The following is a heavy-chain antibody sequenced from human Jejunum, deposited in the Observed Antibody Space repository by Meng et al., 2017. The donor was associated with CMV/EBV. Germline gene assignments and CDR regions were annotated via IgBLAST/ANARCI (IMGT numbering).Heavy chain of an antibody. D-gene: IGHD2-2*01. J-gene: IGHJ4*02. CDR2: INGGNGKT. CDR3: ARDVVVPAALTVRIDY. V-gene: IGHV1-3*01. Sequence: QVQVVQSGAEVKKPGASVKVSFKASGYTFTSYAIHWVRQAPGQRLEWMGWINGGNGKTKYSQKFQGRVTITRDTSASTAYMELSSLRSEDTAVYYCARDVVVPAALTVRIDYWGQGTLVTVSS. CDR1: GYTFTSYA.